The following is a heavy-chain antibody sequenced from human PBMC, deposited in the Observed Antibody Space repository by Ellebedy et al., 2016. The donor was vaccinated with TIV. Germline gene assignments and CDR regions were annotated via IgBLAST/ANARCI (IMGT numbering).Heavy chain of an antibody. D-gene: IGHD1-26*01. J-gene: IGHJ4*02. CDR1: GFTFSSYN. Sequence: GESLKISCAASGFTFSSYNMIWVRQAPGKGLEWVSSISSGSSSIYYADSVKGRFTTSRDNAKNSLYLQMNSLRAADTAVYYCARGWSLPDYWGQGTLVTVSS. CDR2: ISSGSSSI. V-gene: IGHV3-21*01. CDR3: ARGWSLPDY.